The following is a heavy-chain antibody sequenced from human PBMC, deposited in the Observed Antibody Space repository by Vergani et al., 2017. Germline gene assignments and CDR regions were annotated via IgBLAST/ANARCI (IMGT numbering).Heavy chain of an antibody. CDR3: ARVKKFGGLIDYYTMDV. Sequence: QVQLVQSGAEVKKPGASVKVSCKASGYTFTSYGISWVRQAPGQGLEWMGWISAYNGNTNYAQKLQGRVTMTTDTSTSTAYMELRSLRSDDTAMYYCARVKKFGGLIDYYTMDVWGQGTTVTVSS. CDR1: GYTFTSYG. J-gene: IGHJ6*02. V-gene: IGHV1-18*01. CDR2: ISAYNGNT. D-gene: IGHD3-16*02.